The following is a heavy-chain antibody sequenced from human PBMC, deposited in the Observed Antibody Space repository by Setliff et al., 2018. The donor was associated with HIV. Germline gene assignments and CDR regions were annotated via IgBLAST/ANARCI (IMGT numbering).Heavy chain of an antibody. Sequence: ASVKVSCKASGYTFINYHITWVRQAPGQGLEWVGSISASSVNTNYTQGRVTMTTDISTSTAYMELRSLRSADSAVYYCARVPVSNYYYYMDVWGLGTMVTVSS. CDR1: GYTFINYH. CDR3: ARVPVSNYYYYMDV. J-gene: IGHJ6*03. CDR2: ISASSVNT. V-gene: IGHV1-18*01.